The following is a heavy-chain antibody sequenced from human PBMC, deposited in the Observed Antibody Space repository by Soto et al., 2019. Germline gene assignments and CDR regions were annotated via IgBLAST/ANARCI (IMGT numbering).Heavy chain of an antibody. D-gene: IGHD4-17*01. V-gene: IGHV3-74*01. CDR3: VRDSHDYGAYNWFDP. CDR1: GFPFRNYN. CDR2: IYSDGSST. Sequence: GGSLRLSCAASGFPFRNYNMNWVRQAPGKGLEWVSHIYSDGSSTNYADSVKGRFTISRDNAKNTLYLQMNSLRAEDTAVYYCVRDSHDYGAYNWFDPWGQGTLVTVSS. J-gene: IGHJ5*02.